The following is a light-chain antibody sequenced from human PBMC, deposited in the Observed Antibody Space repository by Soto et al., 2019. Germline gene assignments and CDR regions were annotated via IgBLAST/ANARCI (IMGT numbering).Light chain of an antibody. J-gene: IGKJ1*01. Sequence: EIVLTQSPGTLALSPGERATLSCRASQSVSTNNLAWYQRKPGQAPRLLIYGASSRATDIPARFSGSGSGTGFTLTITRLEPEDCAVYYCQQYGSWPPTFGQGTKVEIK. CDR3: QQYGSWPPT. CDR2: GAS. V-gene: IGKV3-20*01. CDR1: QSVSTNN.